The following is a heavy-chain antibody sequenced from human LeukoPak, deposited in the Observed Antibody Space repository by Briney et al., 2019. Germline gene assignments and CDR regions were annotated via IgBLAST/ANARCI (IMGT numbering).Heavy chain of an antibody. D-gene: IGHD2-15*01. J-gene: IGHJ4*02. CDR3: ARGCSGGSCYFQPTFDY. Sequence: ASVKVSCKASGYTFTSYGISRVRQAPGQGLEWMGGIIPIFGTANYAQKFQGRVTITADESTSTAYMELSSLRSEDAAVYYCARGCSGGSCYFQPTFDYWGQGTLVTVSS. CDR1: GYTFTSYG. V-gene: IGHV1-69*13. CDR2: IIPIFGTA.